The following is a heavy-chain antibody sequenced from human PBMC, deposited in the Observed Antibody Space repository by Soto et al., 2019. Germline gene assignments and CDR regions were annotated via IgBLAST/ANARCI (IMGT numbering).Heavy chain of an antibody. CDR3: ARVYYYDSSGYALDY. CDR1: GFTFSSYD. D-gene: IGHD3-22*01. V-gene: IGHV3-13*04. J-gene: IGHJ4*02. CDR2: IGTAGDT. Sequence: GGSLRLSCAASGFTFSSYDMHWVRQATGKGLEWVSAIGTAGDTYYPGSVKGRFTISRENAKNSLYLQMNSLRAGDTAVYYCARVYYYDSSGYALDYWGQGTLVTAPQ.